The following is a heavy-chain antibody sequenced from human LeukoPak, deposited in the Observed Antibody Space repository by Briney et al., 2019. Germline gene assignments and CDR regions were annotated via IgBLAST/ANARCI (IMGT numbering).Heavy chain of an antibody. V-gene: IGHV1-69*01. CDR3: AGDRTSSAFDI. CDR1: GGTFSSYA. D-gene: IGHD1-7*01. CDR2: IIPIFGTA. J-gene: IGHJ3*02. Sequence: ASVKVSCKASGGTFSSYAISWVRQAPGHGLEWMGGIIPIFGTANYAQKFQGRVTITADESTSTAYMELSSLRSEDTAVYYCAGDRTSSAFDIWGQGTMVTVSS.